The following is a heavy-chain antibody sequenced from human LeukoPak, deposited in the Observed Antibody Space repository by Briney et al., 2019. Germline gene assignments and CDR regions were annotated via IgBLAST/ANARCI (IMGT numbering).Heavy chain of an antibody. D-gene: IGHD6-13*01. CDR1: GGSISSGDYY. Sequence: SQTLSLTCTVSGGSISSGDYYWSWIRQPPGKGLEWIGYIYYSGSTYYNPSLKSRVTISVDTSKNQFSLKLSSVTAADTAVYYCARSPKWAAAARHWFHPWGQGTLVTVSS. V-gene: IGHV4-30-4*08. CDR2: IYYSGST. J-gene: IGHJ5*02. CDR3: ARSPKWAAAARHWFHP.